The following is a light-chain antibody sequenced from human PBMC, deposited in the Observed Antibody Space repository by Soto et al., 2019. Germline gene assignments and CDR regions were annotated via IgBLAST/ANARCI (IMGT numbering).Light chain of an antibody. Sequence: QSVLTHPPSVSRTPGQRVTISCTVSSSNIGAGRDVHWYQQLPGTAPRLLIYGNNNRASGGPDRFSASTSGTSAPLATTPLPAEDLAHFQGQTFASSLSAYDFATGTQVTVL. J-gene: IGLJ1*01. CDR3: QTFASSLSAYD. CDR1: SSNIGAGRD. CDR2: GNN. V-gene: IGLV1-40*01.